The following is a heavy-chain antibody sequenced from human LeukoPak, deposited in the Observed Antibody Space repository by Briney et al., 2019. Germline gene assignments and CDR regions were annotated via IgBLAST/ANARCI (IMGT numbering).Heavy chain of an antibody. J-gene: IGHJ6*03. CDR3: ARGAEGYEYYMDV. D-gene: IGHD3-3*01. CDR2: IYSGGST. CDR1: GFTVSSNY. Sequence: GGSLRLSCAPSGFTVSSNYMRWVRQAPGKGLGWVSVIYSGGSTYYADSVKGRFTISRDNSKNTLYLQMNSLRAEDTAVYYCARGAEGYEYYMDVWGKGTTVTVSS. V-gene: IGHV3-53*01.